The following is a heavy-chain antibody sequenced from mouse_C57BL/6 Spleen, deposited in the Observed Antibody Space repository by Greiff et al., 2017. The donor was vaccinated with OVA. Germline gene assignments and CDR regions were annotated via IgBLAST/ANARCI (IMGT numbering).Heavy chain of an antibody. D-gene: IGHD2-4*01. CDR2: IRGGGST. CDR3: AKHVGSYDYDGPSDYAMDY. J-gene: IGHJ4*01. V-gene: IGHV2-9*01. CDR1: GFSLTSYG. Sequence: VQLQQSGPGLVAPSQSLSITCTVSGFSLTSYGVDWVRQPPGKGLEWLGVIRGGGSTNYNSALMSRLSTSKDNSKSQVFLKMNSLQTDDTAMYYCAKHVGSYDYDGPSDYAMDYWGQGTSVTVSS.